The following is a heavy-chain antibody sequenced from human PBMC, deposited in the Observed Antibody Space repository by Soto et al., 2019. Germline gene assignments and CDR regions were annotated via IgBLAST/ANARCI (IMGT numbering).Heavy chain of an antibody. CDR2: IISTGIST. Sequence: PGGSLRLSCAASGFSFSTFAMTWVRQAPGKWREWVSTIISTGISTYYADSVKGRFTISRANSKNTLYLQMNGLRAEDSAVYYCAKGNYGDYGGFDPWGQGXLVTVSS. J-gene: IGHJ5*02. D-gene: IGHD4-17*01. V-gene: IGHV3-23*01. CDR1: GFSFSTFA. CDR3: AKGNYGDYGGFDP.